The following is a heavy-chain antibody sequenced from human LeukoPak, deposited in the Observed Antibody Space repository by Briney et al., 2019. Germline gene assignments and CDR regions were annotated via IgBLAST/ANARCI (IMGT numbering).Heavy chain of an antibody. Sequence: GASVKVSCKASGYTFTSYDINWVRQATRQGLEWMVWMNPNSGNTGYAQKFQGRVTMTRNTSISTAYMELSSLRSEDTAVYYCARVGLQYYYYYYMDVWGKGTTVTVSS. V-gene: IGHV1-8*01. CDR1: GYTFTSYD. J-gene: IGHJ6*03. CDR2: MNPNSGNT. CDR3: ARVGLQYYYYYYMDV.